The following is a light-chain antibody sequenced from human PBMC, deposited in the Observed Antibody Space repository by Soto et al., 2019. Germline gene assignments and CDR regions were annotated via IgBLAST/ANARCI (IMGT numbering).Light chain of an antibody. V-gene: IGKV3-20*01. CDR3: QHYGTSPAWT. CDR2: GAS. CDR1: QSVSSTY. J-gene: IGKJ1*01. Sequence: EIVLTQSPGTQSLSPGERATLSCRASQSVSSTYLAWYQQKPGQAPRLLVYGASSRASGVPDRFSGRGSGTDFTLTISRLEPEDFAVYYCQHYGTSPAWTFGQGTKVDIK.